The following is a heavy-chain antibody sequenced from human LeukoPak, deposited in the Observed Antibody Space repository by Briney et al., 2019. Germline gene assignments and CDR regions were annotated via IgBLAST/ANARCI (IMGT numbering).Heavy chain of an antibody. J-gene: IGHJ4*02. CDR1: GGSISSYY. CDR3: ARDNLDSFYNWNDHYLDY. CDR2: IYYSGST. Sequence: SETLSLTCTVSGGSISSYYWSWIRQPPGKGLEWIGYIYYSGSTNYNPSLKSRVTISVDTSKNQFSLKLSSVTAADTAVYYCARDNLDSFYNWNDHYLDYWGQGTLVTVSS. V-gene: IGHV4-59*01. D-gene: IGHD1-20*01.